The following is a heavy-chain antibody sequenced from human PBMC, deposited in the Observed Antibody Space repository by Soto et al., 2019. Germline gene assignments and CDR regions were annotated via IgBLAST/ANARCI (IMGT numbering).Heavy chain of an antibody. CDR2: TYYRSKWYN. CDR1: GDSVSSNSAA. Sequence: SQTLSLTCAISGDSVSSNSAAWNWIRQSPSRGLEWLGRTYYRSKWYNDYAVSVKSRITINPDTSKNQFSLQLNSVTPEDTAVYYCARDYRLSRDIGGYDANYYYYYGMDVWGQGTTVTVSS. V-gene: IGHV6-1*01. J-gene: IGHJ6*02. D-gene: IGHD1-26*01. CDR3: ARDYRLSRDIGGYDANYYYYYGMDV.